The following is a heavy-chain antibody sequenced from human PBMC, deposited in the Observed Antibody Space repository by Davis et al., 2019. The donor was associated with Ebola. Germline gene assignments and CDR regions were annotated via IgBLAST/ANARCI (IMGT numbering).Heavy chain of an antibody. D-gene: IGHD1-14*01. CDR3: ARNHFDP. CDR1: GGSISTSSYY. Sequence: MPSETLSLTCTVSGGSISTSSYYWGWIRQPPGKGLEWIGSIYYSGKTYYNSSLKSRITISVDTSKNQFSLKLSSVTAADTAVYYCARNHFDPWGQGMLVTVSS. J-gene: IGHJ5*02. V-gene: IGHV4-39*01. CDR2: IYYSGKT.